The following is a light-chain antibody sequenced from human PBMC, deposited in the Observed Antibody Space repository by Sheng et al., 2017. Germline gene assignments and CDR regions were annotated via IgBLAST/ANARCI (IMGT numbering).Light chain of an antibody. V-gene: IGKV3-11*01. J-gene: IGKJ4*01. CDR1: QSVGRY. CDR2: DAS. CDR3: QQRSNWPPFLT. Sequence: EIVLTQSPATLSLSPGERATLSCRASQSVGRYLAWYQQKPGQAPRLLIYDASNRATGIPARFSGSGSGTDFTLTISSLEPEDFAVYYCQQRSNWPPFLTFGGGTKVEI.